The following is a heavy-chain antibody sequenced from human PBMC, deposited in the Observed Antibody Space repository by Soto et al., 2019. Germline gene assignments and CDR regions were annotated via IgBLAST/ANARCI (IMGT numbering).Heavy chain of an antibody. V-gene: IGHV3-7*01. Sequence: GGSLRLSCAASGFTFSSYAMSWVRQAPGKGLEWVANIKQDGSEKYYVDSVKGRFTISRDNAKNSLYLQMNSLRAEDTAVYYCARETYYMDVWGKGTTVTVSS. CDR1: GFTFSSYA. CDR3: ARETYYMDV. CDR2: IKQDGSEK. J-gene: IGHJ6*03.